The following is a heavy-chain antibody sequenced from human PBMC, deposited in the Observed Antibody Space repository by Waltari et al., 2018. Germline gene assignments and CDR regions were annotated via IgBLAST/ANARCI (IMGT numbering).Heavy chain of an antibody. CDR2: IYYTGST. CDR1: GDSISRNY. D-gene: IGHD3-10*01. CDR3: ARIVMGPRVTIGFDY. J-gene: IGHJ4*02. V-gene: IGHV4-59*01. Sequence: QVQLQESGPGVVTPSETLSLTCPVSGDSISRNYWSWIRPPPGKGLEWIGYIYYTGSTNYNPSLNSRVTISVDTSKNQFSLKLRSVTAADTAVYYCARIVMGPRVTIGFDYWGQGTVVTVSS.